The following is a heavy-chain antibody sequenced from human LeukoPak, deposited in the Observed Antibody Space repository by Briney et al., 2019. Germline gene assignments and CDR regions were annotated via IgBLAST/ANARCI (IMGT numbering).Heavy chain of an antibody. CDR1: GFNFRSYW. V-gene: IGHV3-7*05. Sequence: GGSLRLSCAASGFNFRSYWMKWVRQAPGKGLEWVADIKEDGSKKYYVDSVKGRFTISRDNAENSLYLQMNSLRVEDTAVYYCARGSAWERGSYDYWGQGTLVTVSS. CDR3: ARGSAWERGSYDY. CDR2: IKEDGSKK. J-gene: IGHJ4*02. D-gene: IGHD1-26*01.